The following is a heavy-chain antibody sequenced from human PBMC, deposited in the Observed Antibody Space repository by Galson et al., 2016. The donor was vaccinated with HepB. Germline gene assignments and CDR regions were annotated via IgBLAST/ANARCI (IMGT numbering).Heavy chain of an antibody. CDR3: ARVRDGYNTHYYYGMDA. J-gene: IGHJ6*02. D-gene: IGHD5-24*01. Sequence: SVKVSCKASGGTFSSYAISWVRQAPGQGLEWMGVIITLYGTANYAQKFQGRVTITADESTSTAHMGLSSLRSEDTAVYYCARVRDGYNTHYYYGMDAWGQGTTVTVSS. CDR2: IITLYGTA. V-gene: IGHV1-69*13. CDR1: GGTFSSYA.